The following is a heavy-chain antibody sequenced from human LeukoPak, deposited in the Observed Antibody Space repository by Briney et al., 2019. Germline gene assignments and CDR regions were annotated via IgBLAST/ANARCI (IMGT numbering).Heavy chain of an antibody. V-gene: IGHV4-59*12. Sequence: PSETLSLTCTVSGGSITNYYWSWIRQPPGKGLEWIGFSYYNGNTNYNPSLKSRVTISVDMSKNQFSLRLSSVTAADTAVYYCAKLRGATVAHNWFDPWGQGTLVTVSS. CDR1: GGSITNYY. CDR3: AKLRGATVAHNWFDP. J-gene: IGHJ5*02. D-gene: IGHD6-19*01. CDR2: SYYNGNT.